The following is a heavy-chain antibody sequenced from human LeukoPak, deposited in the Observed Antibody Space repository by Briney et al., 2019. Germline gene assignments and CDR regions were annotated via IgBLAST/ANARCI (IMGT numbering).Heavy chain of an antibody. CDR1: GSTFTWFL. CDR3: ARPAYCDGTNCGYWLDP. CDR2: INPRGDIT. Sequence: ASVKVSCKTYGSTFTWFLIHWVRQAPGQGLEWVGAINPRGDITSYAQRFQGRVTLTEDTSTSTFYMELSSLTSDDTAVYFCARPAYCDGTNCGYWLDPWGPGTLVTVSS. J-gene: IGHJ5*02. V-gene: IGHV1-46*01. D-gene: IGHD2-21*01.